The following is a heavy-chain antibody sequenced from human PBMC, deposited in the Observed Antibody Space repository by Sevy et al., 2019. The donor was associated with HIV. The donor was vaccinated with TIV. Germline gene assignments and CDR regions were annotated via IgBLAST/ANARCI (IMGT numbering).Heavy chain of an antibody. D-gene: IGHD6-19*01. CDR1: GFSFSNSG. Sequence: GGSLRLSCAASGFSFSNSGMHWVRQAPGKGLEWVAAIWFDGSVKYYKDSVKDRFTIFRDNSRNTQYLQINSLRAEDTAVYYCARESPSDLYLDSWGQGALVTVSS. J-gene: IGHJ4*02. CDR2: IWFDGSVK. CDR3: ARESPSDLYLDS. V-gene: IGHV3-33*01.